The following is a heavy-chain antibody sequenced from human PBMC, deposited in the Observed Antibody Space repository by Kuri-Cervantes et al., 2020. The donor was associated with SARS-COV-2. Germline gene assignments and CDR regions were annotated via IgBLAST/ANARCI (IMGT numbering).Heavy chain of an antibody. CDR2: IYPGDSGT. V-gene: IGHV5-51*01. J-gene: IGHJ6*03. Sequence: KVSCKGSGYTFTNYWIAWVRQLPGKGLEWMGIIYPGDSGTKYSPSFQGQVTISADKSISTAFLQWSSLKASDTAMYYCARRAYGEQVDYYYMDVWGKGTTVTVSS. D-gene: IGHD4-17*01. CDR1: GYTFTNYW. CDR3: ARRAYGEQVDYYYMDV.